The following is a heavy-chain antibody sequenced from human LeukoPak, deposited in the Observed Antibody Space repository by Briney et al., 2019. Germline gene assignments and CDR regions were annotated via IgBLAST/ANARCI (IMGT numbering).Heavy chain of an antibody. J-gene: IGHJ4*02. V-gene: IGHV3-23*01. CDR1: GFTFSNYA. Sequence: GGSLRLSCLASGFTFSNYAMSWVRQAPGKGLEWVSGITISGRTAYYADSVKGRFTISRDNFKNTLYLQMNSLRAEDTAEYYCARARVNFWSGSYHVTAPADYWGQGTLVTVSS. CDR3: ARARVNFWSGSYHVTAPADY. D-gene: IGHD3-3*01. CDR2: ITISGRTA.